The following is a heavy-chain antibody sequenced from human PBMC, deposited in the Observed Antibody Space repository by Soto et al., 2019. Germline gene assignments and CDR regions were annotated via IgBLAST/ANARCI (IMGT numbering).Heavy chain of an antibody. CDR3: AREPRYCRGGSCSITGDAYDI. D-gene: IGHD2-15*01. CDR1: GFIVSDTY. CDR2: ISNRGDT. J-gene: IGHJ3*02. Sequence: HPGGSLRLSCTASGFIVSDTYVTWVRQAPGKGLEWVSVISNRGDTHYADSVRGRFSLSRDISDNTLHLQMNNLRVEDTAFYYCAREPRYCRGGSCSITGDAYDIWGQGTMVTVS. V-gene: IGHV3-66*01.